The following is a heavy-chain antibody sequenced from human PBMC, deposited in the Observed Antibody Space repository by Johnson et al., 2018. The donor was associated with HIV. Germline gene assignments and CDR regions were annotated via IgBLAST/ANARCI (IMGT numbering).Heavy chain of an antibody. CDR2: IYSGGST. CDR1: GFTFSSYG. V-gene: IGHV3-NL1*01. J-gene: IGHJ3*02. Sequence: QVQLVESGGGVVQPGRSLRLSCAASGFTFSSYGMHWVRQAPGKGLEWVSVIYSGGSTYYADSVNGRFTISRDNAKNSLYLQMNSLRAEDTAVYYCAKPPVGGSYLDAFDIWGQGTMVTVSS. CDR3: AKPPVGGSYLDAFDI. D-gene: IGHD1-26*01.